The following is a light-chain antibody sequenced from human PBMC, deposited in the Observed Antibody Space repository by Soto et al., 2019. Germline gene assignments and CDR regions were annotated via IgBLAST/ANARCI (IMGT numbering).Light chain of an antibody. CDR1: QSVSSR. J-gene: IGKJ1*01. Sequence: EIVMTQSPATLSVSPGERATLSCRASQSVSSRLAWFQQKPGQAPRLLIYGASTRATGIPDRFSGSGSGTEFTLTISSLQSEDFAVCYCQQYNNWPLTFGQGTKVEIK. CDR2: GAS. CDR3: QQYNNWPLT. V-gene: IGKV3-15*01.